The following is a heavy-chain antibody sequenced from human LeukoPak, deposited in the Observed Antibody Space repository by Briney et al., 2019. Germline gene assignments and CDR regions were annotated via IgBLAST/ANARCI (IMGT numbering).Heavy chain of an antibody. Sequence: ASVKVSCKASGYIFTNYYMHWVRQAPGQGLEWVGVISSSGGGTHYAQKFQGRVTMTRDTSTSTVYVDLSSLRPEDTAVYYCARWLDVWGQGTTVTVSS. V-gene: IGHV1-46*01. D-gene: IGHD5-12*01. CDR1: GYIFTNYY. CDR2: ISSSGGGT. CDR3: ARWLDV. J-gene: IGHJ6*02.